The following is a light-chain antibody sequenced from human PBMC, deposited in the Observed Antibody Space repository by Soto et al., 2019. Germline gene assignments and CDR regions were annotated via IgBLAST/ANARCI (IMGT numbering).Light chain of an antibody. CDR3: QQYNNWPRT. J-gene: IGKJ5*01. Sequence: EIVLTQSPGTLSLSPGERATLSCRASQSVSSSYLAWYQQKPGQAPRLLIYDASTRATGIPARFSGSGSGTEFTLTISSLQSEDFAFYYCQQYNNWPRTFGQGTRLEI. V-gene: IGKV3-15*01. CDR2: DAS. CDR1: QSVSSSY.